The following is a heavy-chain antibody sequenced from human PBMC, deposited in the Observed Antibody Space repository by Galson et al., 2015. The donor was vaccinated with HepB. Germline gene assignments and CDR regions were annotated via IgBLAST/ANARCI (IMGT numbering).Heavy chain of an antibody. Sequence: SLRLSCAASGFTFDDYTMHWVRQAPGKGLEWVSLISWDGGSTYYADSVKGRFTISRDNSKNSLYLQMNSLRTEDTALYYCAKDVTFGELWGGMDVWGQGTTVTVSS. V-gene: IGHV3-43*01. D-gene: IGHD3-10*01. CDR2: ISWDGGST. CDR3: AKDVTFGELWGGMDV. CDR1: GFTFDDYT. J-gene: IGHJ6*02.